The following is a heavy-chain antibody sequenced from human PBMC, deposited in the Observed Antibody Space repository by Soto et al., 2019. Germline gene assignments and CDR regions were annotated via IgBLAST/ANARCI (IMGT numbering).Heavy chain of an antibody. J-gene: IGHJ4*02. CDR3: ARTYYYDSSGYYNLYYFDY. CDR2: IYYSGST. Sequence: ETLSLTCTVSGGSRSSYYWSWIRQPPGKGLEWIGYIYYSGSTNYNPSLKSRVTISVDTSKNQFSLKLSSVTAADTAVYYCARTYYYDSSGYYNLYYFDYWGQGTLVTVSS. CDR1: GGSRSSYY. V-gene: IGHV4-59*12. D-gene: IGHD3-22*01.